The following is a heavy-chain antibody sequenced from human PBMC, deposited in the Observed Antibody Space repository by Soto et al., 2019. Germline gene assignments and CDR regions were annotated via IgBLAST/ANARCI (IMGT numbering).Heavy chain of an antibody. CDR2: IYRTGRT. CDR1: GGAFTSNNW. J-gene: IGHJ4*02. CDR3: ASRDPGTSVDY. Sequence: SETLSLTGAVAGGAFTSNNWCTWVRQPPGQGLEWIGEIYRTGRTNYNPSLKSRVTISLDKSENQFSLKVTSLTAADTAVYYCASRDPGTSVDYWGQGTLVTVSS. D-gene: IGHD1-7*01. V-gene: IGHV4-4*02.